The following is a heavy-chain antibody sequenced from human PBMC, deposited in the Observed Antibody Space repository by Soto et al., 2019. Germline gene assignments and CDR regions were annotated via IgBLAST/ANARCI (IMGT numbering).Heavy chain of an antibody. CDR3: ATMFIAAARTNWFDP. CDR1: GSSISSYY. J-gene: IGHJ5*02. Sequence: PSETLSLTCTVSGSSISSYYWSWIRQPPGKGLEWIGYIYYSGSTNYNPSLKSRVTISVDTSKNQFSLKLSSVTAADTAVYYCATMFIAAARTNWFDPWGQGTLVTVSS. D-gene: IGHD6-13*01. CDR2: IYYSGST. V-gene: IGHV4-59*08.